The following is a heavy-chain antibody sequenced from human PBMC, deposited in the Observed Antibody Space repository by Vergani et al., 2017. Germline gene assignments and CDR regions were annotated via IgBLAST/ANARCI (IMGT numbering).Heavy chain of an antibody. CDR2: VDPEDGET. D-gene: IGHD2-21*01. V-gene: IGHV1-69-2*01. J-gene: IGHJ6*04. CDR3: ATPQPVSAGGMEV. CDR1: GYTFTDHY. Sequence: EVQLVQSGAEVKKPGATMKISCKVSGYTFTDHYMHWVKQAPGKGLEWMGLVDPEDGETIYAEKFKGRVTIAADTSTDTAHLELSSLRSEDTAVYYCATPQPVSAGGMEVSGKGSTVSVAS.